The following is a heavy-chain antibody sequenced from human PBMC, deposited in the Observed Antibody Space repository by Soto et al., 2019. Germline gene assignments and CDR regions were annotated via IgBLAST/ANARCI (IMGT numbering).Heavy chain of an antibody. Sequence: GGSLRLSWAPSGFTFRFYDMHWVRQAPGKGLEWLAVISRDGNNKDYGDSVKGRFTISRDNSKNTLFLQMNSLRDEDSAVYYCAKDAYTPIRTTAHDAGGLDHWGRGTLVTVSS. CDR1: GFTFRFYD. CDR3: AKDAYTPIRTTAHDAGGLDH. J-gene: IGHJ4*02. D-gene: IGHD4-4*01. V-gene: IGHV3-30*18. CDR2: ISRDGNNK.